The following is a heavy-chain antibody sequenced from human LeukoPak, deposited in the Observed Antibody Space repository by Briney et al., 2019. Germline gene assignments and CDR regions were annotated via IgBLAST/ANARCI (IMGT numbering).Heavy chain of an antibody. V-gene: IGHV3-9*01. CDR3: ANLGSAGCRRITSCSAYMDV. Sequence: GGPLRLSCAASGFTFDDYAMHWVRQAPGKGLEWVSGISWNSGSIGYADSVKGRFTISRDNAKNSLYLQMNSLRDEDTALYYCANLGSAGCRRITSCSAYMDVWGKGTTVTVSS. J-gene: IGHJ6*03. CDR1: GFTFDDYA. D-gene: IGHD2-2*01. CDR2: ISWNSGSI.